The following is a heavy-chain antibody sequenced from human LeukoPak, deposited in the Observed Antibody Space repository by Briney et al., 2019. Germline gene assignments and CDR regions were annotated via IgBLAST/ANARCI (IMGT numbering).Heavy chain of an antibody. CDR2: IYHSGST. V-gene: IGHV4-38-2*02. J-gene: IGHJ1*01. D-gene: IGHD2-15*01. CDR3: ARGYCSGGSCYRLGRWVYFQH. Sequence: SETLSLTCTVSGYSISSGYYWGWIRQPPGKGLEWIGSIYHSGSTYYNPSLKSRVTISVDTSKNQFSLKLSSVTAADTAVYYCARGYCSGGSCYRLGRWVYFQHWGQGTLVTVSS. CDR1: GYSISSGYY.